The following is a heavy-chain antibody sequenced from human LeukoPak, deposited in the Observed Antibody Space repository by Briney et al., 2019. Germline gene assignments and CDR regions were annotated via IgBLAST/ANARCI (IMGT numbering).Heavy chain of an antibody. Sequence: TSETLSLTCTVSGGSISSYYWSWLRQPPGKGLEWIGRIYTSGSTNYNPSLKSRVTMSVDTSKNQFSLKLSSVTAADTAVYYCAGEGRYSYGSIRNYYYYMDVWGKGTTVTISS. V-gene: IGHV4-4*07. J-gene: IGHJ6*03. CDR2: IYTSGST. D-gene: IGHD5-18*01. CDR3: AGEGRYSYGSIRNYYYYMDV. CDR1: GGSISSYY.